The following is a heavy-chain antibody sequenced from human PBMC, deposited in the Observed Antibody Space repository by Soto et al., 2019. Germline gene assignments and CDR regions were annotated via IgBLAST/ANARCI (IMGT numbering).Heavy chain of an antibody. Sequence: GASVKVSCKASGGTFSSYAISWVRQAPGQGLEWMGGIIPIFGTANYAQKFQGRVTITADESTSTAYMELSSLRSEDTAVYYCASDGGHYTLNYGMDVWGQGTTVTVSS. J-gene: IGHJ6*02. D-gene: IGHD1-26*01. V-gene: IGHV1-69*13. CDR2: IIPIFGTA. CDR3: ASDGGHYTLNYGMDV. CDR1: GGTFSSYA.